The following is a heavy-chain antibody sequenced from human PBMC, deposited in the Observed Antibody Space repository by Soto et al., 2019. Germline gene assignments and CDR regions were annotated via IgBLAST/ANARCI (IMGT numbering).Heavy chain of an antibody. CDR3: ARDQPGYCDAYGLGY. J-gene: IGHJ4*02. V-gene: IGHV3-21*01. D-gene: IGHD5-18*01. CDR2: ISSSSSYI. CDR1: GFTFSSYS. Sequence: EVQLVESGGGLVKPGGSLRLSCAASGFTFSSYSMNWVRQAPGKGLEWDSSISSSSSYIYYADSVKGRFTISRDKAKNSLYMQMNSLRAEYTAVYYCARDQPGYCDAYGLGYWGQGTLVTVSS.